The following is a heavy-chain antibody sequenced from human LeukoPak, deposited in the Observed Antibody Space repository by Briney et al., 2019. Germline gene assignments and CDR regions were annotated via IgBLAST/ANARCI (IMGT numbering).Heavy chain of an antibody. J-gene: IGHJ4*02. CDR3: ASYPATVVVGGGFDY. CDR2: IYHSGST. V-gene: IGHV4-38-2*02. CDR1: GYSISSGYY. Sequence: SETVSLTCTVSGYSISSGYYWGWIRQPPGKGLEWIGSIYHSGSTYYNPSLKSRVTISVDTSKNQFSLKLSSVTAADTAVYYCASYPATVVVGGGFDYWGQGTLVTVSS. D-gene: IGHD4-23*01.